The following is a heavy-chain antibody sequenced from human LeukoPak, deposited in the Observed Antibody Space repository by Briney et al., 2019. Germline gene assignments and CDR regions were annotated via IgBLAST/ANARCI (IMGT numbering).Heavy chain of an antibody. CDR3: ARATERYFSLIGY. CDR1: GFTFSSYW. CDR2: INSDGSST. Sequence: GGSLRLSCAASGFTFSSYWMHWVRQAPGKGLVWVSRINSDGSSTSYADSAKGRFTISRDNAKNSLYLQMNSLRAEDTAVYYCARATERYFSLIGYWGQGTLVTVSS. J-gene: IGHJ4*02. D-gene: IGHD3-9*01. V-gene: IGHV3-74*01.